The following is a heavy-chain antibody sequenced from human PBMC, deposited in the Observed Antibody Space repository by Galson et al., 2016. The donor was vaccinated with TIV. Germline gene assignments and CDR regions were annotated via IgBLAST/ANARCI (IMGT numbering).Heavy chain of an antibody. J-gene: IGHJ4*02. V-gene: IGHV3-7*01. Sequence: SLRLSCAASGFAFSNYWVSWVRQAPGKGLEWVANIKDDGSDNNYVDSVWGRFTISRDSAKNSLFLQINSLRVEDTAVYYCAREIPGGTTDLDCWGQGTLVTVSS. CDR2: IKDDGSDN. CDR3: AREIPGGTTDLDC. D-gene: IGHD1-14*01. CDR1: GFAFSNYW.